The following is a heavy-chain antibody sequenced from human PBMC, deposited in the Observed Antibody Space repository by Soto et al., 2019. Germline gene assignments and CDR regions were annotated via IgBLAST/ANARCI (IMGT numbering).Heavy chain of an antibody. J-gene: IGHJ6*02. CDR2: IFYSGST. CDR1: GCSITTYS. CDR3: ASRLRFYGLDV. Sequence: QVQLQESGPGLVKPSETLSLTCTVSGCSITTYSWSWIRQPPGKGLEWIGYIFYSGSTNYNPSLKGRVTISVDTSKNQVSLKLSSVTAADTAVYYCASRLRFYGLDVWGQGTTVTVSS. D-gene: IGHD4-17*01. V-gene: IGHV4-59*01.